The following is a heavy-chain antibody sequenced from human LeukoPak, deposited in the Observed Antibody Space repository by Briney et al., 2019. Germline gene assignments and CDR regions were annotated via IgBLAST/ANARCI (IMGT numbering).Heavy chain of an antibody. CDR3: AREGYYFDY. Sequence: SETLSLTCAVYGGSFSGYYWSWIRQPPGKGLEWIGEINHSGSTNYNPSLKSRVTISVDTSKNQFSLKLSSVTAADTAVYYCAREGYYFDYWGQGTLVTVSS. J-gene: IGHJ4*02. CDR2: INHSGST. CDR1: GGSFSGYY. V-gene: IGHV4-34*01.